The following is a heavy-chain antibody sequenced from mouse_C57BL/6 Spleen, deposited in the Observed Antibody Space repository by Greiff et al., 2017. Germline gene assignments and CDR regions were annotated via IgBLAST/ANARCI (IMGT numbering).Heavy chain of an antibody. CDR3: ARLSGYYAMDY. V-gene: IGHV7-3*01. J-gene: IGHJ4*01. Sequence: EVMLVESGGGLVQPGGSLSLSCAASGFTFTDYYMSWVRQPPGKALEWLGFIRNKANGYTTEYSASVKGRFTISRDNSQSILYLQMNALRAEDSATYYCARLSGYYAMDYWGQGTSVTVSS. CDR1: GFTFTDYY. CDR2: IRNKANGYTT. D-gene: IGHD1-3*01.